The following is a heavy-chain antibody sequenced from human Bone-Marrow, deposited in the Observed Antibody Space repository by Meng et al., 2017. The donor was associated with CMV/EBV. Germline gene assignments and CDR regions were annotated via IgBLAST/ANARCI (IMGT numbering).Heavy chain of an antibody. CDR1: GFTFSSYW. Sequence: GESLKISCAASGFTFSSYWMSWVRQAPGKGLEWVANIKQDGSEKYYVDSVNGRFTISRDNAKNTLYLQLSSLRAEDTAVYYCARDMGGRRTTVVTDLGGIDYWGQGTLVTVSS. V-gene: IGHV3-7*01. J-gene: IGHJ4*02. D-gene: IGHD4-23*01. CDR2: IKQDGSEK. CDR3: ARDMGGRRTTVVTDLGGIDY.